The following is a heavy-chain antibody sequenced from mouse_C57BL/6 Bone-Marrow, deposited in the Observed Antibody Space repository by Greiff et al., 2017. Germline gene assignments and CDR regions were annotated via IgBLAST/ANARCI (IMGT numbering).Heavy chain of an antibody. CDR3: AGHGEGGTRYFDY. Sequence: EVQVVESGGDLVKPGGSLKLSCAASGFTFSSYGMSWVRQTPDKRLEWVATISSGGSYTYYPDSVKGRITISRDNAKNTLYLQMSSLKSEDTAMYYCAGHGEGGTRYFDYWGQGTTLTVSS. CDR2: ISSGGSYT. D-gene: IGHD3-3*01. CDR1: GFTFSSYG. V-gene: IGHV5-6*01. J-gene: IGHJ2*01.